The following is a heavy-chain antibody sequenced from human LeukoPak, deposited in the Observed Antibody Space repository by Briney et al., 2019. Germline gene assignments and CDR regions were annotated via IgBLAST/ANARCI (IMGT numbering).Heavy chain of an antibody. CDR3: ARRVYRDYGDYAPFDY. CDR2: ISSSSSYI. D-gene: IGHD4-17*01. Sequence: PGGSLRLSCAASGFTFSSYSMNWVRQAPGKGLEWVSSISSSSSYIYYADSVKGRFTISRDNAKNSLYLQMNSLRAEETAVYYCARRVYRDYGDYAPFDYWGQGTQVTVSS. CDR1: GFTFSSYS. J-gene: IGHJ4*02. V-gene: IGHV3-21*01.